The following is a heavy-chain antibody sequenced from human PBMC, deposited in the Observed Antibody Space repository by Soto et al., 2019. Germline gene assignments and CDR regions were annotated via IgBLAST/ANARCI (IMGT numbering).Heavy chain of an antibody. CDR3: AAERGSGWLPFDP. V-gene: IGHV1-58*01. J-gene: IGHJ5*02. CDR2: IVVGSGNT. D-gene: IGHD6-19*01. Sequence: SVKVSCKASGFTFTSSAVQWVRQARGQRLEWIGWIVVGSGNTNYAQKFQERVTITRDMSTSTAYMELSSLRSEDTAVYYCAAERGSGWLPFDPWGQGTPAPVYS. CDR1: GFTFTSSA.